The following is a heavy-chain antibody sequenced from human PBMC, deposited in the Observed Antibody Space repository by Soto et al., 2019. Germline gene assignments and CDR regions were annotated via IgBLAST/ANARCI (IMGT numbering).Heavy chain of an antibody. D-gene: IGHD6-6*01. CDR2: IIPIFGTA. CDR3: ARERGVVYSSSYNKGWDFDL. V-gene: IGHV1-69*01. CDR1: GGTFSSYA. J-gene: IGHJ2*01. Sequence: QVQLVQSGAEVKKPGSSVKVSCKASGGTFSSYAISWVRQAPGQGLKWMGGIIPIFGTANYAQKFQGRVTITADESTSTAYMELSSLRSEDTAVYYCARERGVVYSSSYNKGWDFDLWGRGTLVTVSS.